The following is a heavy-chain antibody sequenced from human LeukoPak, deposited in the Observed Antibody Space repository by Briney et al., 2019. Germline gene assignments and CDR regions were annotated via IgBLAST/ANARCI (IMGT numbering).Heavy chain of an antibody. V-gene: IGHV4-59*08. Sequence: SETLSLTCTVSGGSISSYYWSWIRQPPGKGLEWIGYIYYSGSTNYNPSLKSRVTISVDTSKNQFSLKLSSVTAADTAVYYCAGGYTNYRFDYWGQGTLVTVSS. CDR3: AGGYTNYRFDY. D-gene: IGHD3-16*02. J-gene: IGHJ4*02. CDR1: GGSISSYY. CDR2: IYYSGST.